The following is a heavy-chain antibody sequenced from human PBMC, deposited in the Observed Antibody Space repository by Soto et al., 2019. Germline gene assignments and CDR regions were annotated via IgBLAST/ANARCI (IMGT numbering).Heavy chain of an antibody. J-gene: IGHJ3*02. CDR1: GYSFTSYW. Sequence: PGESLKISCKGSGYSFTSYWIGWVRQMPGKGLEWMGITYPGDSDTRYSPSFQGQVTISADKSISTAYLQWSSLKASDTAMYYCARTLGYCSGGSCYALVGAFDIWGQGTMITVSS. D-gene: IGHD2-15*01. V-gene: IGHV5-51*01. CDR2: TYPGDSDT. CDR3: ARTLGYCSGGSCYALVGAFDI.